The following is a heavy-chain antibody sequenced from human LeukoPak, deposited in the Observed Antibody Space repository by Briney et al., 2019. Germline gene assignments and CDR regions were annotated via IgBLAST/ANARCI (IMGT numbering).Heavy chain of an antibody. V-gene: IGHV3-49*04. CDR3: TRVDTAMDPEFGFDY. CDR2: TRSKAYGGTT. Sequence: GGSLRLSCTASGFTFGDYAMSWVRQAPGKGLEWVGFTRSKAYGGTTEYAASVKGRFTISRDDSKSIAYLQMNSLKTEDTAVYYCTRVDTAMDPEFGFDYWGQGTLVTVSS. D-gene: IGHD5-18*01. J-gene: IGHJ4*02. CDR1: GFTFGDYA.